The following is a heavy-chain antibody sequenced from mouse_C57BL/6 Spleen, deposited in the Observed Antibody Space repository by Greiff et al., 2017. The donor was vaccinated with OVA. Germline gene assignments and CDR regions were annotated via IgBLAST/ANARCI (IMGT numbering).Heavy chain of an antibody. Sequence: MPGQGLEWIGEIDPSDSYTNYNQKFKGKSTLTVDKSSSTAYMQLSSLTSEDSAVYYCARRFDYWGQGTTLTVSS. CDR3: ARRFDY. J-gene: IGHJ2*01. CDR2: IDPSDSYT. V-gene: IGHV1-69*01.